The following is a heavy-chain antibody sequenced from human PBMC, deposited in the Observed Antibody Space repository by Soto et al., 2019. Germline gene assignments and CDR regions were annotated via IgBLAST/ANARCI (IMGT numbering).Heavy chain of an antibody. D-gene: IGHD3-9*01. CDR2: IYYSGST. CDR3: ARGPGVLRYFDWLSDYYMDV. J-gene: IGHJ6*03. CDR1: GGSISSYY. V-gene: IGHV4-59*01. Sequence: SETLSLTCTVSGGSISSYYWSWIRQPPGKGLEWIGYIYYSGSTNYNPSLKSRVTISVDTSKNQFSLKLSSVTAADTAVYYCARGPGVLRYFDWLSDYYMDVWGKGTTVTVSS.